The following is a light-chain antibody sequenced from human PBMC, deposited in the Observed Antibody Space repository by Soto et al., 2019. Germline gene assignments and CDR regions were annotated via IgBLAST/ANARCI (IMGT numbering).Light chain of an antibody. Sequence: QSALTQPASVSGSPVQSITISCTGTSSDVGGYNYVSWYQQHPGKAPKLMIYEVSNRPSGVSNRFSGSKSGNTASLTISGLQAEDEADYYCSSYTSSSSVVFGGGTQLPVL. CDR1: SSDVGGYNY. J-gene: IGLJ2*01. V-gene: IGLV2-14*01. CDR2: EVS. CDR3: SSYTSSSSVV.